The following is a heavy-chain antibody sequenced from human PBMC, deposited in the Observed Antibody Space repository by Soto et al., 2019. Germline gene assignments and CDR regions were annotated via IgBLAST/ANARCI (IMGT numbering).Heavy chain of an antibody. V-gene: IGHV1-18*01. Sequence: ASVKVSCKASGYTFTSYDINWVRQAPGQGLEWMGWISAYNGNTNYAQKLQGRVTMTTDTSTSTAYMELRSLRSDDTAVYYCARVKGSGWLNWFDPWGQGTLVTVS. D-gene: IGHD6-19*01. CDR2: ISAYNGNT. CDR3: ARVKGSGWLNWFDP. J-gene: IGHJ5*02. CDR1: GYTFTSYD.